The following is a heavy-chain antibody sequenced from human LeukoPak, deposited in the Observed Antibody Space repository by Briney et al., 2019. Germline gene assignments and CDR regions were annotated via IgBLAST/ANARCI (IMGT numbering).Heavy chain of an antibody. J-gene: IGHJ5*02. CDR2: IYPGDSDT. CDR3: ARLPYYDSSGYFDP. CDR1: GYSLTSYW. Sequence: GESLKISCKGSGYSLTSYWIGWVRHMPGKGLECMGIIYPGDSDTRYSPSFQGQVTISADKSISTAYLQWSSLKASDTAMYYCARLPYYDSSGYFDPWGQGTLVTVSS. V-gene: IGHV5-51*01. D-gene: IGHD3-22*01.